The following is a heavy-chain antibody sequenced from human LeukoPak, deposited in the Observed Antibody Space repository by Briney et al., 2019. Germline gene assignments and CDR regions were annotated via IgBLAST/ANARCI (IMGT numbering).Heavy chain of an antibody. V-gene: IGHV3-48*01. D-gene: IGHD2-2*01. CDR2: ISSSSSTI. Sequence: AGGSLRLSCAASGFTFSSYSMNWVRQAPGKGLEWVSYISSSSSTIYYADSVKGRFTISRDNAKNSLYLQMNSLRAEDTAVYYCARVVPAASFDYWGQGTLVTVSS. J-gene: IGHJ4*02. CDR1: GFTFSSYS. CDR3: ARVVPAASFDY.